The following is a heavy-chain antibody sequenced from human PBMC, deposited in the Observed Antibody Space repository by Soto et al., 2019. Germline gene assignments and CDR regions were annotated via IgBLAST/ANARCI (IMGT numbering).Heavy chain of an antibody. CDR2: MQPSTGRT. D-gene: IGHD6-19*01. Sequence: QVQLVQSGAEVREPGASVKVSCKASGYSFTSLDINWVRQTAGQGLEWMGWMQPSTGRTGYAQKFQGRVTMTRDTSTSTAYMELRSLRSDDTAVYYCARGGYSSGWPSPDYWGQGTLVTVSS. J-gene: IGHJ4*02. CDR1: GYSFTSLD. V-gene: IGHV1-8*01. CDR3: ARGGYSSGWPSPDY.